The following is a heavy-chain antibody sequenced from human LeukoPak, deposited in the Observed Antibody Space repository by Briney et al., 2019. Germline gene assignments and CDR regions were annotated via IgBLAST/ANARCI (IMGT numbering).Heavy chain of an antibody. V-gene: IGHV1-69*13. Sequence: SVKVSCKASGGTFSSYAISWVRQAPGQGLEWMGGIIPIFGTANYAQKFQGRVTITADESTSTAYMELSSLRSEDTAVYYCARDSSVAGTNFDYWGQGTLVTVSS. D-gene: IGHD6-19*01. CDR1: GGTFSSYA. CDR2: IIPIFGTA. CDR3: ARDSSVAGTNFDY. J-gene: IGHJ4*02.